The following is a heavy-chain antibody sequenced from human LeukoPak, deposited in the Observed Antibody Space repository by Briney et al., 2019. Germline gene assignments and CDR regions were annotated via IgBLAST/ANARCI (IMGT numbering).Heavy chain of an antibody. D-gene: IGHD6-13*01. Sequence: SETLSLTCTVSGGSISSYYWSWIRQPPGKGLEWIGYIYYSGSTNYNPSLKSRVTISVDTSKNQFSLKLSSVTAADTAVYYCASLYSSSWYRRDYYYYGMDVWGQGTTVTVSS. CDR2: IYYSGST. CDR3: ASLYSSSWYRRDYYYYGMDV. CDR1: GGSISSYY. J-gene: IGHJ6*02. V-gene: IGHV4-59*12.